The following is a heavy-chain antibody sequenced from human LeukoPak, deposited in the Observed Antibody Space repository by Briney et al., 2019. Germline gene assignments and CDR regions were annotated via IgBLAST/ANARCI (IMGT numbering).Heavy chain of an antibody. CDR1: GGSISSYY. D-gene: IGHD3-22*01. CDR3: ARRAYDNSGYYRYYFDY. Sequence: PSETLSLTCTVSGGSISSYYWSWIRQPAGKGLECIGYIYNTGSTNYNPSLKSRVSMSVDTSKNQFSLKLSSVTAADTAVYYCARRAYDNSGYYRYYFDYWGQGALVTVSS. CDR2: IYNTGST. V-gene: IGHV4-4*09. J-gene: IGHJ4*02.